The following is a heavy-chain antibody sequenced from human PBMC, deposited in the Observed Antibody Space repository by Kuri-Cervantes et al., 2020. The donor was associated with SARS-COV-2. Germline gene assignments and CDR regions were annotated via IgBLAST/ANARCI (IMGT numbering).Heavy chain of an antibody. CDR2: IKFDGSDK. CDR1: GFTFANYY. CDR3: ARSYGVRYVPFDH. D-gene: IGHD4-17*01. V-gene: IGHV3-7*05. J-gene: IGHJ4*02. Sequence: GESLKISCAASGFTFANYYMSWVRQSPGKGLEWVANIKFDGSDKYYVDSVRGRFTISRDNAKNSLFLQLNSLTAPDTAVYYCARSYGVRYVPFDHWGPGTLVTVSS.